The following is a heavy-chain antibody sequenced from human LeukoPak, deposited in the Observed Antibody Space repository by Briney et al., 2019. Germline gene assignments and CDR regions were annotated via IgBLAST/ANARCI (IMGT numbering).Heavy chain of an antibody. J-gene: IGHJ4*02. V-gene: IGHV1-18*01. CDR3: ARDGARYYYDSSGYSDY. D-gene: IGHD3-22*01. CDR1: GYTFTNYG. CDR2: IRAYNGNT. Sequence: ASVTVSCKASGYTFTNYGISWVRQAPGQGLEWMGWIRAYNGNTNYAQKLQGRVTMPKVTSPITAYMELRGLRSDDPAVYYLARDGARYYYDSSGYSDYWGQGTLVTVSS.